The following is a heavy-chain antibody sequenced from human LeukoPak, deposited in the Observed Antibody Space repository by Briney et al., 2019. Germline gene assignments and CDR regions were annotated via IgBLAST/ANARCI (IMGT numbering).Heavy chain of an antibody. CDR2: ISGSGGST. J-gene: IGHJ4*02. D-gene: IGHD3-22*01. CDR1: GFTFSSYA. CDR3: AKVWVVVITTSAPFDY. Sequence: GGSLRLSCVASGFTFSSYAMSWVRQAPGKGLEWVSAISGSGGSTYYADSVKGRFTISRDNSKNTLYLQMNSLRAEDTAVYYCAKVWVVVITTSAPFDYWGQGTLVTVSS. V-gene: IGHV3-23*01.